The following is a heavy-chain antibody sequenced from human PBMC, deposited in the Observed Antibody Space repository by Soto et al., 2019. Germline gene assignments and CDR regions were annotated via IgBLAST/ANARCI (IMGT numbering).Heavy chain of an antibody. V-gene: IGHV3-48*03. CDR2: ISSSGRTI. J-gene: IGHJ4*02. Sequence: GGSLRLSCAASGFTFSSYEMNWVRQAPGKGLEWVSYISSSGRTIYYADSVKGRFTISRDNAKNSLYLQMNSLRAEDTAVYYCARVMITFGGVLVLTESPYFDYWGQGTLVTVSS. CDR3: ARVMITFGGVLVLTESPYFDY. D-gene: IGHD3-16*02. CDR1: GFTFSSYE.